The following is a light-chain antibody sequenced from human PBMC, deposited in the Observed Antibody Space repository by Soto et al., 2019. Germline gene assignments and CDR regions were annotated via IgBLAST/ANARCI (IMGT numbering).Light chain of an antibody. V-gene: IGKV3-15*01. J-gene: IGKJ2*01. Sequence: EIVMTQSPATLSVSPGERATLSFRASQSVSSNLAWYQQKPGQAPRLLISGASTSATGIPARFSGSGSGTEFTLTISSVQSEEFAVYYCQQYNTWPPYTVGQGTKLEIQ. CDR1: QSVSSN. CDR2: GAS. CDR3: QQYNTWPPYT.